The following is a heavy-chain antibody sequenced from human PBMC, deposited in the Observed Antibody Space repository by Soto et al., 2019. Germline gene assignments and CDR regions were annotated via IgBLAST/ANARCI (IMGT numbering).Heavy chain of an antibody. D-gene: IGHD4-17*01. CDR2: ISSNGGST. V-gene: IGHV3-64*01. CDR1: GFTFSSYA. J-gene: IGHJ3*02. Sequence: LRLSCAASGFTFSSYAMHWVRQAPGKGLEYVSAISSNGGSTYYANSVKGRFTISRDNSKNTLYLQMGSLRAEDMAVYYCARGRTTVTTHDAFDIWGQGTMVPVSS. CDR3: ARGRTTVTTHDAFDI.